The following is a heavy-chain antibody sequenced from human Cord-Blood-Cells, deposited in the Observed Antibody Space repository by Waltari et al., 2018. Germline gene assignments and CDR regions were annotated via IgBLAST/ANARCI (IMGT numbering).Heavy chain of an antibody. J-gene: IGHJ3*02. V-gene: IGHV4-34*01. CDR2: INHSGST. CDR1: GGSFSGSY. D-gene: IGHD3-16*01. CDR3: ARATSWGWGAFDI. Sequence: QVQLQQWGAGLLKPSETLSLTCAVHGGSFSGSYWSWSRQPPGKGLEWIGEINHSGSTNYNPSLKSRVTITVDTSKNQFSLKLSSVTAADTAVYYCARATSWGWGAFDIWGQGTMVTVSS.